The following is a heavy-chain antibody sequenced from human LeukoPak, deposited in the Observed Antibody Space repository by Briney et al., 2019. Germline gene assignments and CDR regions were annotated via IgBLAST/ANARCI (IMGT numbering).Heavy chain of an antibody. CDR3: ARDILWLDYGIGPSRVDY. D-gene: IGHD2-21*01. CDR1: GYTFTSYG. CDR2: ISAYNGNT. Sequence: GASVTVSCKASGYTFTSYGISWVRQAPGQGLEWMGWISAYNGNTNYAQKLQGRVTMTTDTSTSTAYMELRSLRSDDTAVYYCARDILWLDYGIGPSRVDYWGQGTLVTVSS. J-gene: IGHJ4*02. V-gene: IGHV1-18*01.